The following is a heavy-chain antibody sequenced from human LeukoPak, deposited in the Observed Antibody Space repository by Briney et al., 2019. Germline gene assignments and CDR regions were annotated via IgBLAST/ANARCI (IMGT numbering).Heavy chain of an antibody. CDR1: GLTFSDHY. V-gene: IGHV3-72*01. CDR3: ARGRYYYGSGSYFGGYYFDY. CDR2: TRNKANSYTT. J-gene: IGHJ4*02. D-gene: IGHD3-10*01. Sequence: GGSLRLSCAASGLTFSDHYMDWVRQAPGKGLEWVGRTRNKANSYTTEYAASVKGRFTISRDDSKNSLYLQMNSLKTEDTAVYYCARGRYYYGSGSYFGGYYFDYWGQGTLVTVSS.